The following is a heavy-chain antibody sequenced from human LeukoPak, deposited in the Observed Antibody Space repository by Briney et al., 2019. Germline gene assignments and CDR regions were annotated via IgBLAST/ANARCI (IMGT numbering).Heavy chain of an antibody. CDR1: GFTFSSYI. D-gene: IGHD3-22*01. CDR3: ARGVAPTDDRPY. Sequence: GGSLRLSCAASGFTFSSYIMNWVRQAPGKGLEWVSSISSSSSYIYYADSVKGRFTISRDNAKNSLYLQMNSLGAEDTAVYYGARGVAPTDDRPYWGQGTLVTVSS. CDR2: ISSSSSYI. V-gene: IGHV3-21*01. J-gene: IGHJ4*02.